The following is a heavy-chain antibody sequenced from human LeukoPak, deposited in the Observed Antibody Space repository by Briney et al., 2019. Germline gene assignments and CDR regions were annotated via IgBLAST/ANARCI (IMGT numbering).Heavy chain of an antibody. CDR1: GFTFDDYA. D-gene: IGHD1-26*01. Sequence: GGSLRLSCAASGFTFDDYAMHWVRQAPGKGLEWVAFIRYDGSNKYYADSVKGRFTISRDNSKNTLYLQMNSLRAEDTAVYYCAKLEEWELWIDAFDIWGQGTMVTVSS. CDR2: IRYDGSNK. CDR3: AKLEEWELWIDAFDI. V-gene: IGHV3-30*02. J-gene: IGHJ3*02.